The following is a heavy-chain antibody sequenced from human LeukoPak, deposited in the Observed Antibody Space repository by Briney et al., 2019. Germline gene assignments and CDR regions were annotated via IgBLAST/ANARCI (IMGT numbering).Heavy chain of an antibody. CDR2: VYTDGGTI. V-gene: IGHV1-46*01. J-gene: IGHJ4*02. D-gene: IGHD3-10*01. Sequence: ASVKVSCKASGNIFTNYHIHWVRLAPGRGLEWMGAVYTDGGTITNTRSFQHGRVTMTRDVSTRTVYMELSSLSSEDTAVYYCATEAPRSYRFDYWGQEFLVTVSS. CDR3: ATEAPRSYRFDY. CDR1: GNIFTNYH.